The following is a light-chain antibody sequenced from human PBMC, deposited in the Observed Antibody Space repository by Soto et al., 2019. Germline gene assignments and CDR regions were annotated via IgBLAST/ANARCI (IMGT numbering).Light chain of an antibody. CDR3: QQYGRSKRWT. V-gene: IGKV3-20*01. Sequence: EVVLTQSPGTLSLPPGERVTLSCRASQAITGTYLAWYQQKPGQAPRLLIHGASTRATGVPDRFSGGGTGTDFSPNISRLEPEDFAVYYCQQYGRSKRWTFGQGTKV. CDR2: GAS. J-gene: IGKJ1*01. CDR1: QAITGTY.